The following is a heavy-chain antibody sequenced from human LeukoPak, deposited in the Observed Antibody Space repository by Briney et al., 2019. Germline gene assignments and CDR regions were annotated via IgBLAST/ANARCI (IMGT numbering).Heavy chain of an antibody. CDR3: AIRTTMYYFDY. CDR1: GFTFSTYS. Sequence: GGSLRLSCAASGFTFSTYSMNWVRQAPGKGLEWVSYISSSSSTIYYADSVKGRFTISRDNAKNSLFLQMNSLRDDDTAVYYCAIRTTMYYFDYWGQGTLVTVSS. CDR2: ISSSSSTI. D-gene: IGHD2-2*01. J-gene: IGHJ4*02. V-gene: IGHV3-48*02.